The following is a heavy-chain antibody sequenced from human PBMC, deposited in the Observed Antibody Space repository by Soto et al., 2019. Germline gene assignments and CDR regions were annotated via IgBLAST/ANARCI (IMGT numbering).Heavy chain of an antibody. CDR1: GGSISSTNW. CDR3: ARSKSEKTYDSSGYVDY. V-gene: IGHV4-4*02. D-gene: IGHD3-22*01. J-gene: IGHJ4*02. Sequence: PSETLSLTCVVSGGSISSTNWWTWVRQPPGKRLEWIGEIYHNGSPTYIPSLRGRATISVDTSNNQFSRRLSSVTAAETAVYYCARSKSEKTYDSSGYVDYWCQGTLVTVSS. CDR2: IYHNGSP.